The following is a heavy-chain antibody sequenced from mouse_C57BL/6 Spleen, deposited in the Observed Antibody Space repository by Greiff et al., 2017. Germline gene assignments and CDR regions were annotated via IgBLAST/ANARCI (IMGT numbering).Heavy chain of an antibody. CDR2: IVPGSGST. J-gene: IGHJ3*01. D-gene: IGHD2-5*01. CDR3: ARGVSNYVFAY. Sequence: QVQLQQSGAELMKPGASVKLSCKATGYTFTGYWIQWVKQRPGHGLEWIGKIVPGSGSTNYNEKFKGKATFTADKSSNTAYMQLSSLTTEDSAIYECARGVSNYVFAYWGQWALVTVSA. V-gene: IGHV1-9*01. CDR1: GYTFTGYW.